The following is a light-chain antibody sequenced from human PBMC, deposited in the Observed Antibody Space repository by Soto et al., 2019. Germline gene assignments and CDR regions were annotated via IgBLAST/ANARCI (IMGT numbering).Light chain of an antibody. CDR3: QQYYNWPRT. Sequence: EIVMTHSPATLSVSPGERATLSCRASQSVSNNLAWYQQKPGQAPRFLIYGASTRAAGIPARFSGSGSGTEFTLTISSLQSEDFAVYYCQQYYNWPRTFGQGTKVDIK. CDR2: GAS. J-gene: IGKJ1*01. V-gene: IGKV3-15*01. CDR1: QSVSNN.